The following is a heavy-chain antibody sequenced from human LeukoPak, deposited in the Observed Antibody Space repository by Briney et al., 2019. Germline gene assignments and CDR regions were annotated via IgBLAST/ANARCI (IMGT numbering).Heavy chain of an antibody. V-gene: IGHV4-39*07. CDR2: MYYRGNT. Sequence: SETLSLTCTVSGGSISTITYYWGWIRQPPGKGLEWVGHMYYRGNTFYNPSLKSRVTISVDTSKNQFSLKLRSVTAADTAVYYCARLYGNYQNYFDYWGLGTLVTVSS. J-gene: IGHJ4*02. D-gene: IGHD1-7*01. CDR3: ARLYGNYQNYFDY. CDR1: GGSISTITYY.